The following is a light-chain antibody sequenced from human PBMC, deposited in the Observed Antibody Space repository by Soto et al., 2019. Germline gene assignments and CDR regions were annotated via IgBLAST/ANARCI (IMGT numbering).Light chain of an antibody. CDR2: SAS. CDR3: QQGHNWPLT. CDR1: QSISTE. V-gene: IGKV3-15*01. J-gene: IGKJ2*01. Sequence: EIVMTQSPATLSVSPGERATLSRRASQSISTELAWYQQKPGQPPRLLIYSASTRATGVPARFTGSGSGSEFTITISGLQSEDFAVYYCQQGHNWPLTFGQGTRLEI.